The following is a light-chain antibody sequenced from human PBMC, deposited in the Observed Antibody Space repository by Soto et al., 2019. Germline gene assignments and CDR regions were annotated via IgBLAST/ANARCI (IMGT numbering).Light chain of an antibody. Sequence: EIVFAQSPDTLSLSPGERATLSCRASESVNRVYLSWYQHKPGQAPRLLIFGASERATGIPDRFSGSGSGTDFTLTISRLEPEDVAVYYCQQYVTPPFTFGPGTKVDI. CDR1: ESVNRVY. V-gene: IGKV3-20*01. J-gene: IGKJ3*01. CDR3: QQYVTPPFT. CDR2: GAS.